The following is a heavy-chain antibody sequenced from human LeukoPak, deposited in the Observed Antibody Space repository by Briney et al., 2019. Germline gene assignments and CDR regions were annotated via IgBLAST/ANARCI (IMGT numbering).Heavy chain of an antibody. Sequence: SETLSLTCTVSGGSISSYYWNWIRQPPGKGLEWIGYIYYSGSTNYNPFLKSRVTISVDTSKNQFSLKLSSVTAADTAVYYCARTSCSGGSCYLIDYWGQGTLVTVSS. V-gene: IGHV4-59*08. J-gene: IGHJ4*02. CDR2: IYYSGST. CDR3: ARTSCSGGSCYLIDY. CDR1: GGSISSYY. D-gene: IGHD2-15*01.